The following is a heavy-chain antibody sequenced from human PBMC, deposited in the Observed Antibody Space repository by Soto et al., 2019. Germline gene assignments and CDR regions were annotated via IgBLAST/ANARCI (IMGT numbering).Heavy chain of an antibody. CDR3: VRDSGAKLSSS. D-gene: IGHD6-13*01. V-gene: IGHV1-69*13. CDR1: GGTFSSYA. CDR2: IIPIFGTA. Sequence: SVKVSCKASGGTFSSYAISWVRQAPGRGLEWMGGIIPIFGTANYAQKFQGRVAITADESARTSYMELRSLKSQDTAVYYCVRDSGAKLSSSWGQGTLVTVSS. J-gene: IGHJ4*02.